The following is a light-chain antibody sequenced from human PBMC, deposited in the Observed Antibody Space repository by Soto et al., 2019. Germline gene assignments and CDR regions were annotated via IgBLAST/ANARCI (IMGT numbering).Light chain of an antibody. CDR1: GGSLASNY. CDR3: QSVDSSDQGF. Sequence: NFMLTHPHSVSGSPGKTVTISCTGSGGSLASNYVQWYQQRPGRAPTTVIYEDNDRPSWVPNRFSVSVDISSNSAFLTISGLTTEDEADYYCQSVDSSDQGFFGGGTKLTVL. V-gene: IGLV6-57*02. CDR2: EDN. J-gene: IGLJ2*01.